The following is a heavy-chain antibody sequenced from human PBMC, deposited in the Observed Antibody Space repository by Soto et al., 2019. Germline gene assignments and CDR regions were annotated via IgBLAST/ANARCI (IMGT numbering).Heavy chain of an antibody. CDR3: VKPFGVAARLATYYYYGMDV. D-gene: IGHD6-6*01. Sequence: EVQLLESGGGLVQPGGSLRLSCAASGFTFSSYAMSWVRQAPGKGLEWVSAISGSGGSTYYADSVKGRFTISRDNSKNTLYLQMNSLRAEDTAVYYCVKPFGVAARLATYYYYGMDVWGQGTTVTVSS. J-gene: IGHJ6*02. CDR2: ISGSGGST. V-gene: IGHV3-23*01. CDR1: GFTFSSYA.